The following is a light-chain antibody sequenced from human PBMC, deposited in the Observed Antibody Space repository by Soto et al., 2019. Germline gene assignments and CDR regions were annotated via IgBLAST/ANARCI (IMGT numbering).Light chain of an antibody. CDR1: QSVTSSY. CDR3: QQYGDSRT. J-gene: IGKJ2*01. V-gene: IGKV3-20*01. Sequence: EIVLTQSPGTLSLSPGERATLSCRASQSVTSSYLAWYQQKPGQAPRLLIYGASSRATGIPDRFSGSGSGTDFTLTISRQEPEDFAVYYCQQYGDSRTFGQGTKLEIK. CDR2: GAS.